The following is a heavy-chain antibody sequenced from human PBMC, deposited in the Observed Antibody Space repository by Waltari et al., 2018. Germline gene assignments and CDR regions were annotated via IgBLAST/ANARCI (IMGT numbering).Heavy chain of an antibody. CDR3: AREDIVVHWDYYGMDV. CDR1: GFTFSSYS. V-gene: IGHV3-48*01. D-gene: IGHD2-15*01. Sequence: EVQLVESGGGLVQPGGSLRLSCAASGFTFSSYSMNWVRQAPGKGLEWVSYISSSISTIYYADSVKGRFTISRDNAKNSLYLQMNSLRAEDTAVYYCAREDIVVHWDYYGMDVWGQGTTVTVSS. J-gene: IGHJ6*02. CDR2: ISSSISTI.